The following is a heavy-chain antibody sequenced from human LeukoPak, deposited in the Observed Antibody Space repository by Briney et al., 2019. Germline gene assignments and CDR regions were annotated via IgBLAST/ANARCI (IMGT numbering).Heavy chain of an antibody. V-gene: IGHV1-8*01. J-gene: IGHJ4*02. CDR2: MSPNSGNT. D-gene: IGHD7-27*01. CDR3: VRTPPNWGADF. CDR1: GYTFTGYD. Sequence: ASVKVSCKASGYTFTGYDINWMRQATGQGLEWMGWMSPNSGNTGYAQKFQGRVTMTGDTSIGTAYLELSSLRSEDSAVYYCVRTPPNWGADFWGQGTLVTVSS.